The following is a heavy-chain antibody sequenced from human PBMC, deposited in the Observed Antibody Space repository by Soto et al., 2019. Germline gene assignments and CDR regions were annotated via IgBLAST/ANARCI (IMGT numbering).Heavy chain of an antibody. CDR2: ISAYNGNT. V-gene: IGHV1-18*01. J-gene: IGHJ6*03. Sequence: ASVKVSCKASGYTFTSYGISWVRQAPGQGLEWMGWISAYNGNTNYAQKLQGRVTMTTDTSTSTAYMELRSLRSDDTAVYYCARGFYESSGYYLYYMDVWGKGTTVTVSS. CDR3: ARGFYESSGYYLYYMDV. D-gene: IGHD3-22*01. CDR1: GYTFTSYG.